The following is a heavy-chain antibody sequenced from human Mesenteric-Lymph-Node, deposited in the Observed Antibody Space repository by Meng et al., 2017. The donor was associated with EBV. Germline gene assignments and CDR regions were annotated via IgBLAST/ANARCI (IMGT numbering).Heavy chain of an antibody. CDR2: RYHSGYT. CDR1: GGSVSRDNYD. Sequence: QGQLEGSGPGLVKPSETLSLTCTCFGGSVSRDNYDGSWMRQPPGKRLEWIGYRYHSGYTDYNPSLKSRVTISLDTSKNHLSLKLASVTAADTAVYYCARFQLLSCGEQTWGQGSLVTVSS. D-gene: IGHD5-24*01. V-gene: IGHV4-61*03. CDR3: ARFQLLSCGEQT. J-gene: IGHJ5*02.